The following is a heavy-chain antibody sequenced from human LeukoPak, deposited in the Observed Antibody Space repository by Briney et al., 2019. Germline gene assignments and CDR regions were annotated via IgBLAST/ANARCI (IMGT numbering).Heavy chain of an antibody. V-gene: IGHV3-9*01. J-gene: IGHJ3*02. CDR1: GFTFDDHG. CDR3: AKDTGRPTDAITMEDNAFDI. CDR2: ISWSSGII. Sequence: GGSLRLSCAASGFTFDDHGMHWVRQAPGRGLEWVSGISWSSGIIGYADSVKGRFTISRDNAKNSLYLQMDSLRAEDTALYYCAKDTGRPTDAITMEDNAFDIWGQGTMVTVSS. D-gene: IGHD3-3*01.